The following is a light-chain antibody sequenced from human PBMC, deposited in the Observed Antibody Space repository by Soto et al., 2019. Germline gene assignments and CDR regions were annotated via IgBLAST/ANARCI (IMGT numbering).Light chain of an antibody. CDR2: DAS. CDR1: QGVGSN. J-gene: IGKJ4*01. Sequence: LGVTQSPATLSVSPGERATLSCRASQGVGSNLAWYQQRPGQAPRLLIYDASTRATGIPDRFSGSGSGTEFTLTISSLQSEDFAVYYCQQFNIWPHMLSFGGGTKLEMK. CDR3: QQFNIWPHMLS. V-gene: IGKV3-15*01.